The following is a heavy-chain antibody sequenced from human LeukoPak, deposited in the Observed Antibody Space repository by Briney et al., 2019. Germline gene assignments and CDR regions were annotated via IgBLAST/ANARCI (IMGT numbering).Heavy chain of an antibody. Sequence: ASVKVSCKASGYTFTSYGISWVRQAPGQGLEWMGWINAGNGNTKCSQKFQGRVTITRDTSASTAYMELSSLRSEDTAVYYCARDAYCGGDCYSHFDYWGQGTLVTVSS. V-gene: IGHV1-3*01. CDR2: INAGNGNT. J-gene: IGHJ4*02. D-gene: IGHD2-21*02. CDR1: GYTFTSYG. CDR3: ARDAYCGGDCYSHFDY.